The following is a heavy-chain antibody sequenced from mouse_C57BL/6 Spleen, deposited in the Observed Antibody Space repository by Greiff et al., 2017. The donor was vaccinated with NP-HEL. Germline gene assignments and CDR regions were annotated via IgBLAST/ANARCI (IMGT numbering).Heavy chain of an antibody. CDR3: AKTAQATLAY. Sequence: EVQLQQSGPELVKPVASVKMSCKASGYTFTDYNMHWVKQSHGKSLEWIGYINPNNGGTSYNQKFKGKATLTVNKSSSTAYMELRSLTSEDSAVYYCAKTAQATLAYWGQGTLVTVSA. CDR1: GYTFTDYN. D-gene: IGHD3-2*02. V-gene: IGHV1-22*01. J-gene: IGHJ3*01. CDR2: INPNNGGT.